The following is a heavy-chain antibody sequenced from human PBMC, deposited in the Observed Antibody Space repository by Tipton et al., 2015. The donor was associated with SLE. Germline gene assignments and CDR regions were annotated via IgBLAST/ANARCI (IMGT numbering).Heavy chain of an antibody. V-gene: IGHV3-23*01. J-gene: IGHJ4*02. CDR1: GVNFSDYA. CDR2: ISASGGST. CDR3: YKAGVYFSGSSCRFYFDY. Sequence: TLRLSCADSGVNFSDYAMSWVRQAPGKGLEWVSTISASGGSTYYADSVKGRLTISGDNSKNTLYLQMNSLRGEDTAVFYCYKAGVYFSGSSCRFYFDYWCQGTLVTVSS. D-gene: IGHD2-2*01.